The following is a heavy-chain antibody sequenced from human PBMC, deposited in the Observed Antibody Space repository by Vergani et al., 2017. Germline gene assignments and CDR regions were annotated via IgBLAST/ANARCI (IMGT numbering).Heavy chain of an antibody. CDR3: AVRPRVNLVGGEIVTKRTFDY. V-gene: IGHV4-38-2*01. Sequence: QVQLQQWGAGVVKPSETLSLTCSVSGYSITSGYYWGWIRQPPGRGPEWIGSIYHTGSAYYNPSLESRVTVSRDTAKNQFSLNLMSVTAADTAMYYCAVRPRVNLVGGEIVTKRTFDYWSQGSLVTVSS. J-gene: IGHJ4*02. CDR1: GYSITSGYY. D-gene: IGHD3-10*01. CDR2: IYHTGSA.